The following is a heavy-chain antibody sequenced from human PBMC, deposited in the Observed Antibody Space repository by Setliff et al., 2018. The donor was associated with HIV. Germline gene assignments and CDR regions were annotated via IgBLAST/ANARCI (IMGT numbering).Heavy chain of an antibody. CDR1: GYTFTSYG. CDR2: INTSGGTT. D-gene: IGHD2-2*01. CDR3: ARGGLVPVAWGYFDY. V-gene: IGHV1-46*01. Sequence: ASVKVSCKASGYTFTSYGISWVRQAPGQGLEWMGVINTSGGTTRNSQKFQGRITMTRDTSTSTVYMELISLRSEDTAVYYCARGGLVPVAWGYFDYWGQGTLVTVSS. J-gene: IGHJ4*02.